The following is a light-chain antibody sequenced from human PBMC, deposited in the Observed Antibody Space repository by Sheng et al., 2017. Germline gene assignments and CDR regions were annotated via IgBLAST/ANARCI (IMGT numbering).Light chain of an antibody. J-gene: IGKJ2*01. CDR1: VYVDNNH. CDR2: GTS. V-gene: IGKV3-20*01. Sequence: EFVLTQSPGTLSLSLGERATLSCRASVYVDNNHLAWYQQKPGQAPRLLIFGTSRRATDIPDRFSGSGSGTDFTLTISRLEPEDFAVYYCQQCATFPLYTFGQGTKLEMK. CDR3: QQCATFPLYT.